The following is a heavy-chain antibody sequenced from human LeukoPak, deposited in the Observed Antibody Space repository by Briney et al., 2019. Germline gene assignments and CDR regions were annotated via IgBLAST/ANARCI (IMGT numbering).Heavy chain of an antibody. Sequence: GASVKVSCKASGYTFTSYYMHWVRQAPGQGLEWMGIINPSGGSTSYAQKFQGRVTMTRDMSTSTVYMELSSLRSEDTAVYYCARGGPRIQKHETTIDYWGQGTLVTVSS. V-gene: IGHV1-46*01. D-gene: IGHD1-14*01. CDR1: GYTFTSYY. CDR3: ARGGPRIQKHETTIDY. CDR2: INPSGGST. J-gene: IGHJ4*02.